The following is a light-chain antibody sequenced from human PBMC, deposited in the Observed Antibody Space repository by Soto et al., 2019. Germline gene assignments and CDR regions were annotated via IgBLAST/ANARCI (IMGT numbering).Light chain of an antibody. CDR2: LGY. CDR1: QSLLHNNGYNN. Sequence: EIVMTQSPLSLPVTLGEPASISCRSSQSLLHNNGYNNLDWYVQKTGQYPALLIHLGYNGGPGVSGRFSGSGSGTDFTLKISRVEAEDVGVYYCMQALKIPVTFGQGTRLEIK. CDR3: MQALKIPVT. V-gene: IGKV2-28*01. J-gene: IGKJ5*01.